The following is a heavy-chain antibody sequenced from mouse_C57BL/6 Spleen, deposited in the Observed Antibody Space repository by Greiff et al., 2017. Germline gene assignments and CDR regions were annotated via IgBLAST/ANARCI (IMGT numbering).Heavy chain of an antibody. D-gene: IGHD1-1*01. CDR2: ISDGGSYT. CDR1: GFTFSSYA. CDR3: ARALYYGSSYYFAD. Sequence: EVKLVESGGGLVKPGGSLKLSCAASGFTFSSYAMSWVRQTPEKRLEWVATISDGGSYTYYPDNVKGRFTISRDNAKNNLYLQMSHLKSEDTAMYYCARALYYGSSYYFADWGQGTTLTVSS. J-gene: IGHJ2*01. V-gene: IGHV5-4*03.